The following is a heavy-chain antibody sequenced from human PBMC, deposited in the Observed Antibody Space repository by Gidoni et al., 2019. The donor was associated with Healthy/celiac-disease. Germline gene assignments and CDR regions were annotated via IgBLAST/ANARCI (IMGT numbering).Heavy chain of an antibody. CDR2: ICPIFGTA. Sequence: VQLVQSGAEVTKPGSSVKVSCKASGGTFSSYLISWVRQGPGQGLEWMGGICPIFGTANNGQKFQGRVTISADKSTSTADMELSSLRSEDTAVEYSARHNGVVSPREEAGAFDIWGQGTMVTVSS. CDR3: ARHNGVVSPREEAGAFDI. V-gene: IGHV1-69*06. J-gene: IGHJ3*02. CDR1: GGTFSSYL. D-gene: IGHD2-21*01.